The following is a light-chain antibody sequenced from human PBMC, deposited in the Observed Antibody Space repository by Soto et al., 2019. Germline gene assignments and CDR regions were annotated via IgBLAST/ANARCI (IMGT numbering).Light chain of an antibody. CDR2: STS. V-gene: IGLV7-43*01. CDR3: LLYYGGAQVL. Sequence: QAVVTQEPSLTVSPEGTVTLTCASSAGAVTSGYYANWLQQRPGQAPRALIYSTSEKHSWTPARFSGSLLGGKAALTLSAVQPEDEADYYCLLYYGGAQVLFGGGTKLTVL. CDR1: AGAVTSGYY. J-gene: IGLJ2*01.